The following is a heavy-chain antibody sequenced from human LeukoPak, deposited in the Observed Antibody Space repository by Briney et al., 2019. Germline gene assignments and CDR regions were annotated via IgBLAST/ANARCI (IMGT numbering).Heavy chain of an antibody. D-gene: IGHD5-24*01. CDR2: IYPGDSDT. CDR3: ARRGCGGDGYCDAFDI. V-gene: IGHV5-51*01. Sequence: GESLKISCKGSGYSFTSYWIGWVRQMPGKGLEWMGIIYPGDSDTRYSPSFQGQVTISADKSISTAYLQWSSVKASDTAMYYCARRGCGGDGYCDAFDIWGQGTMVTVSS. J-gene: IGHJ3*02. CDR1: GYSFTSYW.